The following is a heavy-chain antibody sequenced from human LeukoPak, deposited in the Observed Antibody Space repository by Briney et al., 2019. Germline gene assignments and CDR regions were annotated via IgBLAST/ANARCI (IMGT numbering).Heavy chain of an antibody. J-gene: IGHJ3*02. D-gene: IGHD6-19*01. V-gene: IGHV5-51*01. Sequence: GESLKISCKGSGYSFTTYWIGWVRQMPGKGLEYMGIIYPGDSDTRYSPSFQGQVTISADKSISTAYLQWSSLKASDTAMYYCASTGIAVASKDAFDIWGQGTMVTVSS. CDR3: ASTGIAVASKDAFDI. CDR2: IYPGDSDT. CDR1: GYSFTTYW.